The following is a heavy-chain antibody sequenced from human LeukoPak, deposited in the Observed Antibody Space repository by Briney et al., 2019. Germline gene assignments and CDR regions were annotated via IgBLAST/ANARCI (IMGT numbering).Heavy chain of an antibody. V-gene: IGHV4-30-4*01. CDR3: ATTYYYDSGRYYYDY. CDR2: IYYSGST. Sequence: PSETLSLTCTVSGGSISSGDYYWSWIRQPPGKGLEWIGYIYYSGSTYYNPSLKSRVTISVDTSKNQFSLKLSSVTAADTSVYYCATTYYYDSGRYYYDYWGQGTLVTVSS. J-gene: IGHJ4*02. CDR1: GGSISSGDYY. D-gene: IGHD3-22*01.